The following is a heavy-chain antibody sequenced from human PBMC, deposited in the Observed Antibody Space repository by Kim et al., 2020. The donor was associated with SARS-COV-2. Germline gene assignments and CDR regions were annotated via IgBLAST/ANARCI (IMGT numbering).Heavy chain of an antibody. D-gene: IGHD6-13*01. Sequence: GGSLRLSCTASGFTFGDYAMSWFRQAPGKGLERVGFIRSKAYGGTTEYDASVKGRFTISRDDSKSIAYLQMNSLKTEDTAVYYCTRDSIPSSWYWWDLASFDYWGQGTLVTVSS. CDR2: IRSKAYGGTT. CDR1: GFTFGDYA. CDR3: TRDSIPSSWYWWDLASFDY. V-gene: IGHV3-49*03. J-gene: IGHJ4*02.